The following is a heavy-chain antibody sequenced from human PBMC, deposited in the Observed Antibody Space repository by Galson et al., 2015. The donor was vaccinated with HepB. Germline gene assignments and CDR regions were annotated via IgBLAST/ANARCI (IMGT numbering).Heavy chain of an antibody. D-gene: IGHD3-9*01. CDR3: VRYDILTGFDY. Sequence: LRLSCAASGFTFSSYAMHWVRQAPGKGLEYVSAISSNGGSTYYADSVKGRFTISRDNSKNTLYLQMSSLRAEDTAVYYCVRYDILTGFDYWGQGTLVTVSS. CDR2: ISSNGGST. CDR1: GFTFSSYA. V-gene: IGHV3-64D*06. J-gene: IGHJ4*02.